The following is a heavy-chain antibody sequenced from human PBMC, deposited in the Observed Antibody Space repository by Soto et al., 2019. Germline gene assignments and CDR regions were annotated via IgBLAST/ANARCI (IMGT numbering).Heavy chain of an antibody. Sequence: PSETLSLTCSVSGYSVSSSDYYWAWIRQPPGKGLEWIGSMFYSGLTYYNPSLKSRVTLSVDTSKNHFSVRLNSVTAEDTAVYYCARDGDYGASYGMDVWGQGTTVTVSS. CDR2: MFYSGLT. V-gene: IGHV4-39*02. CDR1: GYSVSSSDYY. D-gene: IGHD4-17*01. J-gene: IGHJ6*02. CDR3: ARDGDYGASYGMDV.